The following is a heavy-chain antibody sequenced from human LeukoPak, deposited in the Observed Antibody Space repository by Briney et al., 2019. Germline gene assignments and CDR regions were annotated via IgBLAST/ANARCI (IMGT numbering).Heavy chain of an antibody. V-gene: IGHV4-39*01. CDR1: GGSFSGYY. Sequence: SETLSLTCAVYGGSFSGYYWGWIRQPPGKGLEWIGSIYYSGSTYYNPSLKSRVTISVDTSRNQFSLKLRSVTAADTAVHYCARSSGYDSHSWFDPWGQGALVTVSS. D-gene: IGHD5-12*01. CDR3: ARSSGYDSHSWFDP. J-gene: IGHJ5*02. CDR2: IYYSGST.